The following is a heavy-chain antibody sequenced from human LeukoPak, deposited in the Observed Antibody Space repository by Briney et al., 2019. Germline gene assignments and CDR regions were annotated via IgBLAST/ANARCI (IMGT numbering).Heavy chain of an antibody. D-gene: IGHD5-18*01. CDR2: ISAYNGNT. CDR1: GYTFTGYY. J-gene: IGHJ4*02. CDR3: ARAGAYIYGFDY. V-gene: IGHV1-18*04. Sequence: ASVKVSCKASGYTFTGYYMHWVRQAPGQGLEWMGWISAYNGNTNYAQNFQGRVTMTTDTSTSTAYMELRGLRSDDTAVYYCARAGAYIYGFDYWGQGTLVTVSS.